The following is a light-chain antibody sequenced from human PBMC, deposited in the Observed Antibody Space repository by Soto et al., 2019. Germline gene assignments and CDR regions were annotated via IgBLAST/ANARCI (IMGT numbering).Light chain of an antibody. CDR2: GNT. J-gene: IGLJ2*01. V-gene: IGLV1-40*01. Sequence: QPVLTQPPSVSGAPGQRVTISCTGSGSNIGAGYDVHWYQQLPGTAPKLLIFGNTNRPTGVPDRFSGSKSDASASLAITGLQAEDEADYYCQSYDSRLSGYVVFGGGTKLTVL. CDR3: QSYDSRLSGYVV. CDR1: GSNIGAGYD.